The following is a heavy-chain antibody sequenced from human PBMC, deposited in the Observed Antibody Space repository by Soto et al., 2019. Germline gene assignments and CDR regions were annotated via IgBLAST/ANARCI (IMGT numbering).Heavy chain of an antibody. CDR2: INPNSGGT. D-gene: IGHD6-6*01. Sequence: ASVKVSCKASGYTFTGYYMHWVRQAPGQGLEWMGWINPNSGGTNYAQKFQGWVTMTRDTSISTAYMELSRLRSDDTAVYYCAREQLVHYYYGMDVWGQGTTVTVSS. CDR1: GYTFTGYY. J-gene: IGHJ6*02. V-gene: IGHV1-2*04. CDR3: AREQLVHYYYGMDV.